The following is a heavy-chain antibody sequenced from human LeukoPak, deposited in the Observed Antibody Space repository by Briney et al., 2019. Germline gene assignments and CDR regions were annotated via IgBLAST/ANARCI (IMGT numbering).Heavy chain of an antibody. Sequence: PGGSLGLSCAASGFTFSSSWIHWVRQAPGKGLVWVSRINSDGSSTSYADSVKGRFTISRDNAKNTLYLQMNSLRAEDTAVYYCAREGGVGMDVWGQGTTVTVFS. CDR2: INSDGSST. J-gene: IGHJ6*02. CDR3: AREGGVGMDV. V-gene: IGHV3-74*01. CDR1: GFTFSSSW. D-gene: IGHD3-10*01.